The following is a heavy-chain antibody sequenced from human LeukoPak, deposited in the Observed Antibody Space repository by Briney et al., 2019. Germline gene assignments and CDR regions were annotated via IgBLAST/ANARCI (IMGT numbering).Heavy chain of an antibody. CDR1: GFTFSTYS. J-gene: IGHJ3*02. Sequence: GGSLRLSCAASGFTFSTYSMNWVRQAPGKGLEWVSSISSTSSIIKYADSVRGRFTISRDNTKNSLYLQLNSLRAEDTAVYYCARRGYDSSGYDAFDIWGQGTMVTVS. D-gene: IGHD3-22*01. CDR2: ISSTSSII. CDR3: ARRGYDSSGYDAFDI. V-gene: IGHV3-21*01.